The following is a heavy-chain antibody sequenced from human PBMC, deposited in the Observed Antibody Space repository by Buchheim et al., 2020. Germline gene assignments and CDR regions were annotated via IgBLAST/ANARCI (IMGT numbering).Heavy chain of an antibody. V-gene: IGHV3-33*01. CDR3: AREQRWLQLGIFDY. J-gene: IGHJ4*02. Sequence: QVQLVESGGGVVQPGRSLRLSCAASGFTFSSYGLHWVRQAPGKGLEWVAVIWYDGSNKYYADSVKGRVNITRDNSKNTLYLQMNSLRAEDTAVYYCAREQRWLQLGIFDYWGQGTL. CDR1: GFTFSSYG. D-gene: IGHD5-24*01. CDR2: IWYDGSNK.